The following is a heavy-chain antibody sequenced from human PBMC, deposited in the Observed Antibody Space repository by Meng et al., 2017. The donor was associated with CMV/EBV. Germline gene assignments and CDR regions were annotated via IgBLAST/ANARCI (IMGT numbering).Heavy chain of an antibody. Sequence: SETLSLTCAVYGGSFSGYYWSWIRQPPGKGLEWIGEINHSGSTNYNPSLKSRVTISVDTSKNQFSLKLSSVTAADTAVYYCARNVDYGMDVWGQGTTVTVSS. V-gene: IGHV4-34*01. CDR3: ARNVDYGMDV. J-gene: IGHJ6*02. D-gene: IGHD5-12*01. CDR2: INHSGST. CDR1: GGSFSGYY.